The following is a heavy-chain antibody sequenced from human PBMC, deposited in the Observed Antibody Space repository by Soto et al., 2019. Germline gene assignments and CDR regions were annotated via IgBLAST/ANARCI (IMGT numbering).Heavy chain of an antibody. CDR2: MSNSGSRI. CDR3: AKAYFDILTGYFGDY. D-gene: IGHD3-9*01. Sequence: VQLLESGGGLVQPGGSLRLSCAASGFTFSNYAMSWVRQAPGKGLEWVSGMSNSGSRIYYADSVKGRFIISRDNSKNTLYLQMNSLRPEDTAVYYCAKAYFDILTGYFGDYWGQGTLVSVSS. V-gene: IGHV3-23*01. CDR1: GFTFSNYA. J-gene: IGHJ4*02.